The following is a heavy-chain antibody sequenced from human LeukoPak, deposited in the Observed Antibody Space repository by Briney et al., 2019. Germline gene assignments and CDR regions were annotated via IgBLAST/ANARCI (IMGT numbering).Heavy chain of an antibody. CDR2: IYYSGST. J-gene: IGHJ5*02. D-gene: IGHD6-13*01. CDR3: ARLAAADTRWFDP. Sequence: SETLSLTCTVSGGSISSYYWSWIRQPPGKGLEWIGYIYYSGSTNYNPSLKSRVTISVDTSKNQFSLKLSSVTAADTAVYYCARLAAADTRWFDPWGQGTLVTVSS. V-gene: IGHV4-59*01. CDR1: GGSISSYY.